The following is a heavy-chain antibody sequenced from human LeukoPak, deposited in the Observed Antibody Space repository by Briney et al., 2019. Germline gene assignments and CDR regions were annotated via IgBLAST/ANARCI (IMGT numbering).Heavy chain of an antibody. CDR1: SGSFSGYY. CDR3: ARFPIAARPYYYYYMDV. D-gene: IGHD6-6*01. V-gene: IGHV4-34*01. J-gene: IGHJ6*03. CDR2: INHSGST. Sequence: SETLSLTCAVYSGSFSGYYWSWIRQPPGKGLEWIGEINHSGSTNYNPSLKSRVTISVDTSKNQFSLKLSSVTAADTAVYYCARFPIAARPYYYYYMDVWGKGTTVTVSS.